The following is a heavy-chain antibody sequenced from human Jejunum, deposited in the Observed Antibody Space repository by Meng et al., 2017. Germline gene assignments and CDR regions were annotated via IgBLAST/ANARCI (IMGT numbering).Heavy chain of an antibody. V-gene: IGHV4-30-4*01. D-gene: IGHD2-2*01. Sequence: QVQRQESVPGLVTPSQTLSLTCTVSGDTISSGEYCWRWNRQPPGKGLKWIGYMYYRGSTFYNPSLKSRVTISVDTSKNQFSLKLISVTAADTAVYFCARGELLWNYWGQGTLVTVSS. CDR1: GDTISSGEYC. J-gene: IGHJ4*02. CDR3: ARGELLWNY. CDR2: MYYRGST.